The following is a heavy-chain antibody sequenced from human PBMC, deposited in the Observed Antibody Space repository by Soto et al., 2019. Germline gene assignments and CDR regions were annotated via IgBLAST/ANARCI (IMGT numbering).Heavy chain of an antibody. Sequence: QVHLVQSGADVKKPGASVRVSCKASGYTFNNYALHWVRQAPGQRLEWIGWIKPANGDTKYSQKFQGRVIITRDTSTTTGYMELSSLTSEDTAVFYCARGFQGGFHSWGQGTQVTVSS. J-gene: IGHJ5*01. CDR3: ARGFQGGFHS. V-gene: IGHV1-3*01. CDR1: GYTFNNYA. CDR2: IKPANGDT.